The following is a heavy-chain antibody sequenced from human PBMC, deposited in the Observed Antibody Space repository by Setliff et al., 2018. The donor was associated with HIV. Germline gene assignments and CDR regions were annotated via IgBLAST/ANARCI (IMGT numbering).Heavy chain of an antibody. CDR2: ISSSGSTI. V-gene: IGHV3-48*03. Sequence: PGGSLRLSCAASGFTFSSYEMNWVRQAPGKGLEWVSYISSSGSTIYYADSVKGRFTISRDNAKKSLYLQMNSLRAEDTAVYYCARESDCSGGSCYSPNWFDPWGQGTLVTVSS. CDR1: GFTFSSYE. J-gene: IGHJ5*02. CDR3: ARESDCSGGSCYSPNWFDP. D-gene: IGHD2-15*01.